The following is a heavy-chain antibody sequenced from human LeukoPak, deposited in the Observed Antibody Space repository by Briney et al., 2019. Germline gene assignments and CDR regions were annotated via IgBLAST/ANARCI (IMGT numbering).Heavy chain of an antibody. Sequence: HPGGSLRLSCAASGFPFSRYAMSWVRQAPGKGLEWVSALSASGDTTYYADSVKGRLTISRDNSKNTLYLRMSSLRAEDTAVYYCAKDDNGPHDNWGQGTLVTVSS. CDR2: LSASGDTT. CDR3: AKDDNGPHDN. D-gene: IGHD1-1*01. V-gene: IGHV3-23*01. CDR1: GFPFSRYA. J-gene: IGHJ4*02.